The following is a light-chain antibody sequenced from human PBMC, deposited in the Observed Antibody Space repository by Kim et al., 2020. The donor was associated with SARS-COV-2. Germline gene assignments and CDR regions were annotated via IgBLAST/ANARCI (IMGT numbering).Light chain of an antibody. CDR1: NIGSKN. Sequence: SYELTQPLSVSVALGQTATITCGGNNIGSKNVHWLQQRPGQAPVLVIYNDNNRPSGVPERFSGSNSGNTATLTISSAQAGDVANYYCQLWDSTVVFGGGTQLTVL. CDR2: NDN. J-gene: IGLJ2*01. V-gene: IGLV3-9*01. CDR3: QLWDSTVV.